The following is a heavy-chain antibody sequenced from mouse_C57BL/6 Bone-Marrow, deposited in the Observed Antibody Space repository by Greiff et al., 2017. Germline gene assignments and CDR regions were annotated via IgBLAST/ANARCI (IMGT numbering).Heavy chain of an antibody. J-gene: IGHJ4*01. CDR3: ARGYYGIYYYAMDY. D-gene: IGHD1-1*01. CDR1: GYTFTSYW. V-gene: IGHV1-64*01. Sequence: QVQLQQPGAELVKPGASVKLSCKASGYTFTSYWMHWVKQRPGQGLEWIGMIHPSSGSTNYNEKFKSKATLTVDKSSSTAYMQLSSLTSEDSAVYYCARGYYGIYYYAMDYWGQGTSVTVSS. CDR2: IHPSSGST.